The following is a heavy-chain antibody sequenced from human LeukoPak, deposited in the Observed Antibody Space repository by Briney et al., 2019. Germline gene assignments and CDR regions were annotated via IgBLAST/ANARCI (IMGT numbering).Heavy chain of an antibody. CDR2: IPYHGTNK. CDR1: GFTFSSYG. D-gene: IGHD4-17*01. J-gene: IGHJ5*02. Sequence: PGGSLRLSCAASGFTFSSYGMHWVRQAPGKGLEWVAVIPYHGTNKYYADSVKGRFTISRDNSKNTLYLQMNSLRAEDTAVYYCGKYSDYGDYLDWFDPWGQGTLLTVSS. V-gene: IGHV3-30*18. CDR3: GKYSDYGDYLDWFDP.